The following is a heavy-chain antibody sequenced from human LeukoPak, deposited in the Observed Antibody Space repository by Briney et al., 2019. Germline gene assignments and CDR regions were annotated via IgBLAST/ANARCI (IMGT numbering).Heavy chain of an antibody. V-gene: IGHV1-46*01. Sequence: ASVKVSCKASGYTFTSYYMHWVRQAPGQGLEWMGIINPSSGSTSYAQKFQGRVNMTRDTSTSTDYMELNSLRSEDTAVYYCASDRWEAWGQGTLVTVSS. J-gene: IGHJ5*02. D-gene: IGHD1-26*01. CDR2: INPSSGST. CDR1: GYTFTSYY. CDR3: ASDRWEA.